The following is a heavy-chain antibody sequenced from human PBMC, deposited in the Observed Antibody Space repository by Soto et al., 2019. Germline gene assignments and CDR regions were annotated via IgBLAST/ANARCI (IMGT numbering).Heavy chain of an antibody. V-gene: IGHV3-23*01. CDR1: GFSFNNFA. D-gene: IGHD3-16*01. CDR2: ISGGGGTT. CDR3: GKERGYCYYYAMDV. Sequence: EVQLLESGGGLLQPGGSLRLSCVVSGFSFNNFAMSWVRQAPGKGLEWVSAISGGGGTTYYADSVKGRFTISRDNSKNTLYLQLNSLRAEDTAVYYCGKERGYCYYYAMDVWGQGTTVTVSS. J-gene: IGHJ6*02.